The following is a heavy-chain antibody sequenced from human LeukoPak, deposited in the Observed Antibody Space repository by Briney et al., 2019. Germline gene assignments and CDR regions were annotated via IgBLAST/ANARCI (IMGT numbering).Heavy chain of an antibody. J-gene: IGHJ4*02. CDR3: ASPGEKDYYFDY. D-gene: IGHD3-16*01. CDR2: IIPILGIA. V-gene: IGHV1-18*04. Sequence: GASVKVSCKASGYTFTGYYMHWVRQAPGQGLEWMGRIIPILGIANYAQKLQGRVTMTTDTSTSTAYMELRSLRSDDTAVYYCASPGEKDYYFDYWGQGTLVTVSS. CDR1: GYTFTGYY.